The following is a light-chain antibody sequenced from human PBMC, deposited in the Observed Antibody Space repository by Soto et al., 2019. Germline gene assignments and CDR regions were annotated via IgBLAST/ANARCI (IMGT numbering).Light chain of an antibody. J-gene: IGLJ2*01. CDR1: SADIGNYNY. Sequence: QSVLTQPASVSASLGQSITISCTGTSADIGNYNYVSWYQQHPGKAPKLLIYEVSNRPSGVSHRFSGSKSGDTASLTISGLQPDDEADYYCSSYRASSTPVVFGGGTKLTVL. CDR2: EVS. V-gene: IGLV2-14*01. CDR3: SSYRASSTPVV.